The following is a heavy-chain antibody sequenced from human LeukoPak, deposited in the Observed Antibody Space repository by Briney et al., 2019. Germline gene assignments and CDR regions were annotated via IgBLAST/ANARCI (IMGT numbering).Heavy chain of an antibody. Sequence: PSETLSLTCTVSGGSISSYYWSWIRQPAGKGLEWIGRIYTSGSTNYNPSLKSRVTMSVDTSKNQFSLKLSSVTAADTAVYYCARDFIGGSSSGWYLTPFDYWGQGTLVSVSS. V-gene: IGHV4-4*07. CDR3: ARDFIGGSSSGWYLTPFDY. CDR2: IYTSGST. J-gene: IGHJ4*02. D-gene: IGHD6-19*01. CDR1: GGSISSYY.